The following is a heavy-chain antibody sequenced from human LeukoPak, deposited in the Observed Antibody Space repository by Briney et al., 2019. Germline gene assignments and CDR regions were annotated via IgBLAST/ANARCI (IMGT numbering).Heavy chain of an antibody. CDR1: GFTFSSYA. Sequence: GGSLRLSCAASGFTFSSYAMSWVRQAPGKGLEWISYISSSSSNTYYADAVKGRFTISRDNAENTLFLQMNSLRAEDTAVYYCAREWEGYLETDYWGQGTLVTVSS. CDR2: ISSSSSNT. V-gene: IGHV3-48*01. D-gene: IGHD1-26*01. CDR3: AREWEGYLETDY. J-gene: IGHJ4*02.